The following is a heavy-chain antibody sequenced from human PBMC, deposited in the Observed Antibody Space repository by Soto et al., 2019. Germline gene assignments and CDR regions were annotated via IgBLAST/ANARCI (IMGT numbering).Heavy chain of an antibody. CDR1: GFTFSSYW. Sequence: PGGSLRLSCAASGFTFSSYWMSWVRQAPGKGLEWVANIKQDGSEKYYVDSVKGRFTISRDNSKNTLYLQMNSLRAEDTAVYYCAKDYDFWSGENRGGIFDYWGQGTLVTVS. D-gene: IGHD3-3*01. V-gene: IGHV3-7*01. CDR2: IKQDGSEK. J-gene: IGHJ4*02. CDR3: AKDYDFWSGENRGGIFDY.